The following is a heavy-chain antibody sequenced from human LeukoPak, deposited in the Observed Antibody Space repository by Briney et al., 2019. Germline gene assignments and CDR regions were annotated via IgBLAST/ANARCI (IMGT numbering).Heavy chain of an antibody. V-gene: IGHV3-23*01. CDR3: AKEGLIVGPAGSYPAYFDY. D-gene: IGHD3-10*01. CDR1: GFTFSSYA. J-gene: IGHJ4*02. CDR2: ISGSGGST. Sequence: GGSLRLSCAASGFTFSSYAMSWVRQAPGKGLEWVSAISGSGGSTYYADSVKGRFTISRDNSKNTLYLQMNSLRAEDMAVYYCAKEGLIVGPAGSYPAYFDYWGQGTLVTVSS.